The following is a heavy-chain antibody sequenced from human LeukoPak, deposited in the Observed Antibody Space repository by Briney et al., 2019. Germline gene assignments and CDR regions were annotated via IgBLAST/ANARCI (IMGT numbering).Heavy chain of an antibody. CDR1: GGSVSRYY. Sequence: PSETLSLTCTVAGGSVSRYYWSWIRQPPGKGLEWIAYISDIGSINYTPSLKSRVTISLDTSKNQFSLKLSSVTAAHTAVYYCAGHHPRNTVDFWGQGTLVIVSS. D-gene: IGHD2/OR15-2a*01. CDR2: ISDIGSI. V-gene: IGHV4-59*08. CDR3: AGHHPRNTVDF. J-gene: IGHJ4*02.